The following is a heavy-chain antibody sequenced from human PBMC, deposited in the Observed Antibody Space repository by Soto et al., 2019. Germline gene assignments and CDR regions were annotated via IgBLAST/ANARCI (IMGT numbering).Heavy chain of an antibody. J-gene: IGHJ1*01. D-gene: IGHD2-8*01. Sequence: GGSLRLSCEATGFTFSSHEMNWIRQTPGKRLEWIAKISGSGSTINYADSVKGRFTISRDNVQRTLHLQMNSLRVEDTGVYYCARGGVYWGRGTLVTVSS. CDR1: GFTFSSHE. CDR3: ARGGVY. V-gene: IGHV3-48*03. CDR2: ISGSGSTI.